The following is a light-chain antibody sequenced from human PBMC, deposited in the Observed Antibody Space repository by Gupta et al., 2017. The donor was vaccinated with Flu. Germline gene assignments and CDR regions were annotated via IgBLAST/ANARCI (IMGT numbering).Light chain of an antibody. Sequence: IQMTQSPVSVSASVGDRVTITCRASQGVGTFLAWYQQKPGKSPTLLIYAASHLQSGVPPRFSGSGFGTDFTLTINSLQAEDVAIYFCQQANSFPCTFGRGTKGEMK. CDR3: QQANSFPCT. CDR2: AAS. V-gene: IGKV1-12*02. CDR1: QGVGTF. J-gene: IGKJ4*01.